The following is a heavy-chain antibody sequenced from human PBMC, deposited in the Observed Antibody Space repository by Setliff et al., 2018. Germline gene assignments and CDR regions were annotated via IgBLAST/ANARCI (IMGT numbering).Heavy chain of an antibody. CDR1: GFSLTASGMC. J-gene: IGHJ4*02. CDR2: IDWDDAK. CDR3: ARINMVRGVPPHLDY. V-gene: IGHV2-70*11. Sequence: SGPTLVNPTPTLTLTCAFSGFSLTASGMCVTWIRQPPGKTLEWLARIDWDDAKYYRTSLKTRLTISKDTSKNQVVLTMTNTDPVDTATYYCARINMVRGVPPHLDYWGQGTLVTAPQ. D-gene: IGHD3-10*01.